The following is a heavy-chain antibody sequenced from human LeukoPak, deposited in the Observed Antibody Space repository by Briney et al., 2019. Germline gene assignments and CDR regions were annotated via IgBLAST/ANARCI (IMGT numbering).Heavy chain of an antibody. CDR2: TNSDGSST. J-gene: IGHJ6*03. V-gene: IGHV3-74*01. CDR3: ARDKSPAAYYYYYYMDV. CDR1: GFTFSSYG. Sequence: PGGSLRLSCAGSGFTFSSYGMNWVRQAPGKGLVWVSRTNSDGSSTSYADSVKGRFTISRDNSKNTLYLQMNSLRAEDTAVYYCARDKSPAAYYYYYYMDVWGKGTTVTVSS. D-gene: IGHD6-13*01.